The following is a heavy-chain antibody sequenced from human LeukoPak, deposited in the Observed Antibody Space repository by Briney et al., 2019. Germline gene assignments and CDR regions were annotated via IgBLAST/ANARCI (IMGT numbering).Heavy chain of an antibody. J-gene: IGHJ4*02. CDR1: GGSFSGYY. Sequence: SETLSLTCAVYGGSFSGYYWSWIRQPPGKGLEWIGEINHSGSTNYNPSLKSRVTISVDTSKNQFSLKLSSVTTADTAVYYCARMVSFDYWGQGTMVTVSS. CDR2: INHSGST. V-gene: IGHV4-34*01. CDR3: ARMVSFDY. D-gene: IGHD5-18*01.